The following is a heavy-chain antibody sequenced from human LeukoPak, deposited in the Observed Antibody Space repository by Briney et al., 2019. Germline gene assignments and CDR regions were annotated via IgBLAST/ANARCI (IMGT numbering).Heavy chain of an antibody. CDR2: ISYDGSNK. Sequence: GGSLRLSCAASGFTFSSYGMHWVRQAPGKGLEWVAVISYDGSNKYYADSVKGRFTISRDNSKNTLYLQMNSLRAEDTAVYYCAKEGKTGSSDYWGQGTLVTVSS. CDR1: GFTFSSYG. CDR3: AKEGKTGSSDY. V-gene: IGHV3-30*18. D-gene: IGHD3-9*01. J-gene: IGHJ4*02.